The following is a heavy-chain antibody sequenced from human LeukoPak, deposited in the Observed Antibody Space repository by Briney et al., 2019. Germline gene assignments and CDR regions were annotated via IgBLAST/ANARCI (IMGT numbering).Heavy chain of an antibody. CDR3: ARAKRNGFDI. V-gene: IGHV3-48*01. J-gene: IGHJ3*02. Sequence: GGSLRLSCAASGFTFSNYSMNWVRQAPGKGLEWVSYIRSSSTTIYYADSVKGRFTISRDNAKNSLYLQMNSLRAEDTALYYCARAKRNGFDIWGQGTMVTVSS. CDR2: IRSSSTTI. CDR1: GFTFSNYS.